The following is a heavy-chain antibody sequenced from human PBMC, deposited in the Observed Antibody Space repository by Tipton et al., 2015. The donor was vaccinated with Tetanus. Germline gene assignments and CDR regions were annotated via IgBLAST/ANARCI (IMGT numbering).Heavy chain of an antibody. CDR3: TKDVGIVLFDY. J-gene: IGHJ4*02. CDR2: ISGGGHNT. Sequence: SLRLSCAASGFTFSDYTMAWVRQAPGEGLEWVSTISGGGHNTHYADSVQGRFTISRDNSKNTTYLQMNSLRAEDTAVYYCTKDVGIVLFDYWGQGTLVTVSS. V-gene: IGHV3-23*01. CDR1: GFTFSDYT. D-gene: IGHD2-8*01.